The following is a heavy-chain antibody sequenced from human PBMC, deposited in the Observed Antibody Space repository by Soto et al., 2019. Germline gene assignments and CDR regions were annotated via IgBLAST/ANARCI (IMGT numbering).Heavy chain of an antibody. CDR3: ARAHLVCSSTSCYPARLDP. CDR1: GGSISSYY. D-gene: IGHD2-2*01. CDR2: IYYSGST. V-gene: IGHV4-59*01. J-gene: IGHJ5*02. Sequence: SETLSLTCTVSGGSISSYYWSWIRQPPGKGLEWIGYIYYSGSTNYNPSLKSRVTISVDTSKNQFSLKLSSVTAADTAVYYCARAHLVCSSTSCYPARLDPWGQGTLVTVSS.